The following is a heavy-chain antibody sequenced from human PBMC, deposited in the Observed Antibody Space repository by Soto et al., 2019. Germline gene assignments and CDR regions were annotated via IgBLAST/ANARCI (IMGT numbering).Heavy chain of an antibody. Sequence: TXTFSVCSFSSGXSYWSVVLQPPGKGLEWIGYIYYSGSTNYNPSLKSRVTISVDTSKNQFSLKLSSVTAADTAVYYCASSQDYYDSSGYFVYWGQGTLGTVSS. J-gene: IGHJ4*02. D-gene: IGHD3-22*01. V-gene: IGHV4-61*01. CDR1: VCSFSSGXSY. CDR3: ASSQDYYDSSGYFVY. CDR2: IYYSGST.